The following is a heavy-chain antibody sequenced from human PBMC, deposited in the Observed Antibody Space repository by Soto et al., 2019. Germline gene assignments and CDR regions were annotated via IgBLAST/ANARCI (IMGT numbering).Heavy chain of an antibody. CDR3: ARVNNPHYTPTVWFDP. D-gene: IGHD5-18*01. V-gene: IGHV4-30-4*01. J-gene: IGHJ5*02. CDR2: IYYSGST. CDR1: GGSISSGNYY. Sequence: QVQLRESGPGLVKPSQTLSLTCTVSGGSISSGNYYWSWIRQPPGKGLEWIGYIYYSGSTYYNPSLRSRVTISRDTSKNRLSLKQTALTAADTAVYYCARVNNPHYTPTVWFDPWGQGTLVTVSS.